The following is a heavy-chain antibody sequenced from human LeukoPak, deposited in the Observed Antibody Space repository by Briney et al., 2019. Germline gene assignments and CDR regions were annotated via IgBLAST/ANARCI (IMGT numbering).Heavy chain of an antibody. Sequence: SETLSPTCTVSGGSISSYYWSWIRQPPGKGLEWIGYIYYSGSTNYNPSLKSRVTISVDTSKNQFSLKLTSVTAADTAVYYCARGGRWLQSYFDYWGQGTLVTVSS. CDR1: GGSISSYY. D-gene: IGHD5-12*01. CDR2: IYYSGST. CDR3: ARGGRWLQSYFDY. J-gene: IGHJ4*02. V-gene: IGHV4-59*01.